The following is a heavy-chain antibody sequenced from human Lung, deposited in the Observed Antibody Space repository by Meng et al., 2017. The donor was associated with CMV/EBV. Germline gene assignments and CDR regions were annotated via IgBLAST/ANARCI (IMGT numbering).Heavy chain of an antibody. CDR1: GFTFSSYW. J-gene: IGHJ6*02. Sequence: SCAASGFTFSSYWMSWVRQAPGKGLEWVANINQDGSEKYYVDSVEGRFTISRDNAKDSLYLQMNALRAEDTAVYYCARRPWGVDVWGQGTTVTVSS. CDR2: INQDGSEK. V-gene: IGHV3-7*01. CDR3: ARRPWGVDV.